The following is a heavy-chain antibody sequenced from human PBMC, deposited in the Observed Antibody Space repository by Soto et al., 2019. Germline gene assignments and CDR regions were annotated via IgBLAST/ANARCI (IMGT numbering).Heavy chain of an antibody. D-gene: IGHD5-12*01. CDR3: ARDAGDGYNPDY. Sequence: QVQLVESGGGVVQPGRSLRLSCAASGFTFSSYAMHWVRQAPGKGLEWVAVISYDGSNKYYADSVKGRFTISRDNSKNTLYLQMNSLRAEDTAMYYCARDAGDGYNPDYWGQGTLVTVSS. CDR2: ISYDGSNK. V-gene: IGHV3-30-3*01. CDR1: GFTFSSYA. J-gene: IGHJ4*02.